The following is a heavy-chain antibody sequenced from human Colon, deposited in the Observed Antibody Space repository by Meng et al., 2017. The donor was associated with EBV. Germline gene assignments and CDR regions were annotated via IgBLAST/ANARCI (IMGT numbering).Heavy chain of an antibody. J-gene: IGHJ4*02. CDR2: INHSGST. V-gene: IGHV4-34*01. CDR3: ARRTTVNLRSFDS. CDR1: GGSFSGYY. D-gene: IGHD4-17*01. Sequence: QVHIQQWGAGLLKPSEPLSLTCAVSGGSFSGYYWSWIRQAPGKGLEWIGEINHSGSTKFNPSLESRVSISVDTSENQVSLKLTSVTAADTAVYYCARRTTVNLRSFDSWGQGTLVTVSS.